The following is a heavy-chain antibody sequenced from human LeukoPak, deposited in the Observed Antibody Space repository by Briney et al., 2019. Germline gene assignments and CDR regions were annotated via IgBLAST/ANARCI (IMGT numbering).Heavy chain of an antibody. D-gene: IGHD6-19*01. V-gene: IGHV3-11*01. J-gene: IGHJ6*02. CDR1: GFTFSDYY. Sequence: PGGSLRLSCAASGFTFSDYYMSWIRQAPGKGLEWVSYISSSGSTIYYADFVKGRFTISRDNAKNSLYLQVNSLRAEDTALYYCARQWLVAYYYYGMDVWGQGTTVTVSS. CDR3: ARQWLVAYYYYGMDV. CDR2: ISSSGSTI.